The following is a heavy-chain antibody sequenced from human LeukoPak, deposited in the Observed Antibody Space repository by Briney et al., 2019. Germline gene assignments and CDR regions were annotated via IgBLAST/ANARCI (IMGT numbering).Heavy chain of an antibody. Sequence: GGSLRLSCAASGFIFTSYAMSWVRQAPGKGLEWVSTISGRGGSTFYADSVKGRFTISRDDAKNTLYLQMNSLRAEDTALYYCAKIYDASGYHLYSPFDYWGQGTLVTVSS. CDR1: GFIFTSYA. CDR2: ISGRGGST. V-gene: IGHV3-23*01. J-gene: IGHJ4*02. CDR3: AKIYDASGYHLYSPFDY. D-gene: IGHD3-22*01.